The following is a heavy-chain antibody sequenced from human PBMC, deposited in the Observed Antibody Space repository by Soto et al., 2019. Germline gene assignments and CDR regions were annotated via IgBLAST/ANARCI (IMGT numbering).Heavy chain of an antibody. CDR2: MNPSSANT. V-gene: IGHV1-8*02. J-gene: IGHJ5*01. CDR3: ARVEATPSPNWFDS. Sequence: XAVQDSCKAAGYTFTSYDSNLGRQAAGQGLEWMGWMNPSSANTGYAQKFQGRVTMTRDTSMSTAYMELRNLRSEDTAMYYCARVEATPSPNWFDSWGQGTLVTVSS. CDR1: GYTFTSYD.